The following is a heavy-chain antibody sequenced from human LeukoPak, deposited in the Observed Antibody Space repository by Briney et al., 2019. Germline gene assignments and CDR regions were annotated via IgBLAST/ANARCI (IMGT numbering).Heavy chain of an antibody. J-gene: IGHJ4*02. V-gene: IGHV3-23*01. CDR1: GFTFSSYG. CDR3: AKMRQWLVDFDY. CDR2: ISGSGGST. Sequence: GGSLRLSCAASGFTFSSYGMHWVRQAPGKGLEWVSAISGSGGSTYYADSVKGRFTISRDNSKNTLYLQMNSLRAEDTAVYYCAKMRQWLVDFDYWGQGTLVTVSS. D-gene: IGHD6-19*01.